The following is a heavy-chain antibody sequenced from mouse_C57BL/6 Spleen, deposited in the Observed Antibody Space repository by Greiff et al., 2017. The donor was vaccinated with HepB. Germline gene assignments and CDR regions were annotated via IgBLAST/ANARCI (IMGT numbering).Heavy chain of an antibody. CDR3: ERKGDGNYDAMDY. J-gene: IGHJ4*01. Sequence: QVQLKQSGAELVMPGASVKLSCKASGYTFTSYWMHWVKQRPGQGLEWIGEIDPSDSYTNYNQKFKGKSTLTVDKSSSTAYMQLSSLTSEDSAVYYCERKGDGNYDAMDYWGQGTSVTVSS. D-gene: IGHD2-1*01. CDR2: IDPSDSYT. CDR1: GYTFTSYW. V-gene: IGHV1-69*01.